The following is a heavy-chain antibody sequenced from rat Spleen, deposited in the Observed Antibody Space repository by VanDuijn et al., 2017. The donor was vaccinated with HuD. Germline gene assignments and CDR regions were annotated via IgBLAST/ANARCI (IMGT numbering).Heavy chain of an antibody. J-gene: IGHJ2*01. CDR3: ARQWDY. CDR2: ISYDGTAT. V-gene: IGHV5-29*01. CDR1: GLSFSNYD. Sequence: EVQLVESDGGLVQPGRSLKLSCVASGLSFSNYDMAWVRQAPTKGLEWVASISYDGTATYYRDSVKGRFTISRDNAKSTLYLQMDSLRSEDTATYYCARQWDYWGQGVMVTVSS.